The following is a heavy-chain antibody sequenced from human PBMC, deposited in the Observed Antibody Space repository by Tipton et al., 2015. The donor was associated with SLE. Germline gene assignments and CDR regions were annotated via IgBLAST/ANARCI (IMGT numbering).Heavy chain of an antibody. CDR2: IYYSGTT. J-gene: IGHJ4*02. Sequence: LRLSCTVSGDSIISSYWSWIRQPPGKGLEWIGYIYYSGTTNYNPSLKSRVTISVDTSKNQVSLKLSSVTAADTAVYYCASARDHWLVYDYWGQRTLVTVSS. V-gene: IGHV4-59*01. D-gene: IGHD6-19*01. CDR3: ASARDHWLVYDY. CDR1: GDSIISSY.